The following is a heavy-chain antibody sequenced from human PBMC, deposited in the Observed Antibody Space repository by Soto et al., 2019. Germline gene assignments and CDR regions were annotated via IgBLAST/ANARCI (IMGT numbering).Heavy chain of an antibody. J-gene: IGHJ4*02. Sequence: SVSNAWMNWVRQAPGKGLAWVGRIKSKTDGGTTDYAAPVKGRFTISRDDSKNTLYLQMNSLKTEDTAVYYCTVHIAVAGVGFWGQGTLVTVSS. CDR2: IKSKTDGGTT. CDR1: SVSNAW. V-gene: IGHV3-15*07. D-gene: IGHD6-19*01. CDR3: TVHIAVAGVGF.